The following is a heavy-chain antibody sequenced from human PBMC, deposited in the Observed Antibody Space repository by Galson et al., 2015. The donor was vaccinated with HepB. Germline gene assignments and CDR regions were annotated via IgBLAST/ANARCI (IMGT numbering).Heavy chain of an antibody. CDR2: ISYDGSNK. Sequence: PRLSCAASGFTFSNCGMHWVRQAPGKGLEWVAVISYDGSNKYYADSVKGRFTISRDNSKNTLYLQMNSLRAEDTALYYCAKDPYLYSALAGTMAGFDYWGQGTLVTVSS. J-gene: IGHJ4*02. V-gene: IGHV3-30*18. CDR3: AKDPYLYSALAGTMAGFDY. CDR1: GFTFSNCG. D-gene: IGHD6-19*01.